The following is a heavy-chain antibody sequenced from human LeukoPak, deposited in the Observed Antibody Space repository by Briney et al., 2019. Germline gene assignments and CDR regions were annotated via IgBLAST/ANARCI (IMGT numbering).Heavy chain of an antibody. D-gene: IGHD5-24*01. CDR1: GYTFTSYD. V-gene: IGHV1-8*03. J-gene: IGHJ4*02. Sequence: ASVKVSCKASGYTFTSYDINWVRQATGQGLEWMGWMNPNSGNTGYAQKFQGRVTITRNISISTAYMELSSLRSEDTAVYYCARGRPKRRDGYNPEFDYWGQGTLVTVSS. CDR2: MNPNSGNT. CDR3: ARGRPKRRDGYNPEFDY.